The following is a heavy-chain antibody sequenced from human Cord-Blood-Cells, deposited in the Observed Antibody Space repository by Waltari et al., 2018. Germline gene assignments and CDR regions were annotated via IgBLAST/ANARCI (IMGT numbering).Heavy chain of an antibody. V-gene: IGHV4-59*01. CDR2: IYYSGST. Sequence: QVQLQESGPGLVKPSETLSLTCPVSGGSIRSYYWSWIRQPPGKGLEWIGYIYYSGSTNYNPSLKSRVTISVDTSKNQFSLKLSSVTAADTAVYYCARDLKYNWFDPWGQGTLVTVSS. J-gene: IGHJ5*02. D-gene: IGHD3-9*01. CDR3: ARDLKYNWFDP. CDR1: GGSIRSYY.